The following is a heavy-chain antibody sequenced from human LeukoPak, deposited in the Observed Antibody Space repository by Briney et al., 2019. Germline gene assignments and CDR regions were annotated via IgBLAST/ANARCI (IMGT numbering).Heavy chain of an antibody. J-gene: IGHJ4*02. CDR3: ARDQARYFDWLPPSGFDY. Sequence: ASVKVSCKASGYTFTSYGISWVRQAPGQGLEWMGWISAYNGNTNYAQKLQGRVTMTTDTSTSTAYMELRSLRSDDTAVYYCARDQARYFDWLPPSGFDYWGQGTLVTVSS. D-gene: IGHD3-9*01. CDR1: GYTFTSYG. CDR2: ISAYNGNT. V-gene: IGHV1-18*01.